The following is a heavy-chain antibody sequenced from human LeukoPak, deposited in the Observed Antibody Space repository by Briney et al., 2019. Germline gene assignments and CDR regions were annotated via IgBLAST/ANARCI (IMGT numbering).Heavy chain of an antibody. CDR1: GYTFTSYA. CDR3: ARGPLMDTAMTNYFDY. J-gene: IGHJ4*02. Sequence: ASVKVSCKASGYTFTSYAMHWVRQAPGQRLEWMGWINAGNGNTKYSQKFQGRVTITRDTSASTAYMELSSLRSEDTAVYYCARGPLMDTAMTNYFDYWGQGTLVTVSS. CDR2: INAGNGNT. V-gene: IGHV1-3*01. D-gene: IGHD5-18*01.